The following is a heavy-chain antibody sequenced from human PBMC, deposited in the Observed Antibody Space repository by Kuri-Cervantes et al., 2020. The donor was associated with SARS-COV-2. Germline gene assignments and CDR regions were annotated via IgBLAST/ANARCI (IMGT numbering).Heavy chain of an antibody. CDR2: IIPIFGTA. Sequence: SVKVSCKASGGTFSSYAISWVRQAPGQGLEWMGGIIPIFGTANYAQEFQGRVTITTDESTSTAYMELRSLRSEDTAVYYVASKTYYYDSSGYYHDHSWYFDLWGRGTLVTVSS. D-gene: IGHD3-22*01. J-gene: IGHJ2*01. CDR3: ASKTYYYDSSGYYHDHSWYFDL. CDR1: GGTFSSYA. V-gene: IGHV1-69*05.